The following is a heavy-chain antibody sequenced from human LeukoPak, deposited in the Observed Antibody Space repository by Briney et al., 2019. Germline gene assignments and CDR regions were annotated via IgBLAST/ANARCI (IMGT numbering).Heavy chain of an antibody. CDR3: ARSGQTTVTSDAFDI. CDR2: IYSGGST. D-gene: IGHD4-17*01. CDR1: GFTVSSNY. V-gene: IGHV3-66*01. J-gene: IGHJ3*02. Sequence: PGGSLRLSCAASGFTVSSNYMSWVRQAPGQGLEWVSVIYSGGSTYYADSVKGRFTISRDNSKNTLYLQMNSLRAEDTAVYYCARSGQTTVTSDAFDIWVQGTMVTVSS.